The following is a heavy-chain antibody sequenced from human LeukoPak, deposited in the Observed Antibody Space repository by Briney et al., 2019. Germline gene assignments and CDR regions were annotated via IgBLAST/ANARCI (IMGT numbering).Heavy chain of an antibody. CDR2: INHSGST. CDR1: GGSFSGYY. V-gene: IGHV4-34*01. J-gene: IGHJ5*02. D-gene: IGHD6-19*01. CDR3: ARAAVAGMALYNWFDP. Sequence: PSETLSLTCAVYGGSFSGYYWSWIRQPPGKGLEWIGEINHSGSTNYNPSLKSRVTISVDTSKNQFSLKLSSVTAADTAVYYCARAAVAGMALYNWFDPRGQGTLVTVSS.